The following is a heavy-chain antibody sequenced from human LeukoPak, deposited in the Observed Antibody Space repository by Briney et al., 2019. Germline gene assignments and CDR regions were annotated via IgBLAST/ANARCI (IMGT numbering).Heavy chain of an antibody. CDR2: ISGSGGST. Sequence: GGSLRLSCAASGFTFSSYAMSWVRQAPGKGLEWVSAISGSGGSTYYADSVKGRFTISRDNSKNTLYLQMNSLRAEDTAVYYCAKARLRYFDWLLCSWGQGALVTVSS. D-gene: IGHD3-9*01. J-gene: IGHJ5*02. CDR3: AKARLRYFDWLLCS. V-gene: IGHV3-23*01. CDR1: GFTFSSYA.